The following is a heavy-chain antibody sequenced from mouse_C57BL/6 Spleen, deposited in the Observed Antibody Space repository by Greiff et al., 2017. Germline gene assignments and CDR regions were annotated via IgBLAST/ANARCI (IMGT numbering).Heavy chain of an antibody. CDR1: GYTFTSYW. CDR2: LHPNSGST. V-gene: IGHV1-64*01. D-gene: IGHD2-12*01. CDR3: ARWTIVTTRTHYYAMDY. J-gene: IGHJ4*01. Sequence: QVQLQQPGAELVKPGASVQLSCKASGYTFTSYWMHWVKQRPGQGLEWIGMLHPNSGSTNYNEKFKSKATLTVAKSSSTAYMQLSRLTSEDSAVYYCARWTIVTTRTHYYAMDYWGKGTSVTVSS.